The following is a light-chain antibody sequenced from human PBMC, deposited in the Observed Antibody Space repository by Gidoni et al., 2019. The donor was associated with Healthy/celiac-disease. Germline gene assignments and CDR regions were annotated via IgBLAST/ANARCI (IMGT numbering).Light chain of an antibody. J-gene: IGLJ2*01. CDR3: SSYTSSSPHVV. CDR2: EVS. V-gene: IGLV2-14*01. Sequence: QSALTQPRPVSGSPGHSITLPCTGTSSDVGGYNYVSWYQQHPGKAPKLMIYEVSNRPSGVPDRFSGSKSGNTASLTISGLQAEDEADYYCSSYTSSSPHVVFGGGTKLTVL. CDR1: SSDVGGYNY.